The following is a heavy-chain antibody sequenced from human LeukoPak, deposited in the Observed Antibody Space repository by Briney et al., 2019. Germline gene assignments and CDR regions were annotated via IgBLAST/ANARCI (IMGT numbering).Heavy chain of an antibody. CDR1: GGSISSSIYY. CDR3: AKEVLGP. Sequence: SSETLSLTYIVSGGSISSSIYYWGWIRQPPGKGLEWIGSIFYSGSTYYNPSLKSRVTISVDTSKNQLSLKLRSVTAADTAVYYCAKEVLGPWGQGTLVTVSS. V-gene: IGHV4-39*07. CDR2: IFYSGST. J-gene: IGHJ5*02. D-gene: IGHD7-27*01.